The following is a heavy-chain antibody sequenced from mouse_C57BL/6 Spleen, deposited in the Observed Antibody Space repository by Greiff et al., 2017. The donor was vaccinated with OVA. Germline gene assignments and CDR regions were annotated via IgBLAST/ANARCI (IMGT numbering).Heavy chain of an antibody. CDR3: ASYDYGSNWYFDV. Sequence: VQLQQPGAELVKPGASVKMSCKASGYTFTSYWITWVKQRPGQGLEWIGDIYPGSGSTNYNEKFKSKATLTVDTSSSTAYMQLSSLTSEDSAVDYCASYDYGSNWYFDVWGTGTTVTVSS. J-gene: IGHJ1*03. D-gene: IGHD1-1*01. V-gene: IGHV1-55*01. CDR1: GYTFTSYW. CDR2: IYPGSGST.